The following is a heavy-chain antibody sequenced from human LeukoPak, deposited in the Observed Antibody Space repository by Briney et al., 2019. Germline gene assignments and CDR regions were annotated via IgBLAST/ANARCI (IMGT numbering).Heavy chain of an antibody. CDR1: GCSISSYY. Sequence: SETLSLTCTVSGCSISSYYWSWIRQPPGKGLEWIAYISDIGSINYNPSLKSRVTISLDTSKNQFSLKLSSVTAADTAVYYCAGHHPRNTVDFWGQGTLVTVSS. D-gene: IGHD2/OR15-2a*01. CDR2: ISDIGSI. CDR3: AGHHPRNTVDF. J-gene: IGHJ4*02. V-gene: IGHV4-59*08.